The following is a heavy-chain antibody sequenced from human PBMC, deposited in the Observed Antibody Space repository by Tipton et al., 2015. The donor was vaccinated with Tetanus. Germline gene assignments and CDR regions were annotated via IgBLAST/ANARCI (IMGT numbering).Heavy chain of an antibody. D-gene: IGHD6-13*01. CDR3: ALNNSSSWFQFYYYYGMDV. CDR1: GGSISSGGYY. V-gene: IGHV4-31*02. J-gene: IGHJ6*02. Sequence: LSCTVSGGSISSGGYYWSWIRQHPGKGLEWIGYIYYSGSTYYNPSLKSRVTISVDTSKNQFSLKLSSVTAADTAVYYCALNNSSSWFQFYYYYGMDVWGQGTTVTVSS. CDR2: IYYSGST.